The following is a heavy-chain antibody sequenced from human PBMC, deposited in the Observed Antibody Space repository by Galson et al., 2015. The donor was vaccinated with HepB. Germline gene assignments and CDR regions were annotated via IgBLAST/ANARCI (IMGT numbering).Heavy chain of an antibody. D-gene: IGHD2-21*02. CDR3: ARVGGYCGGDCYSWIDY. J-gene: IGHJ4*02. V-gene: IGHV4-59*01. CDR1: GGSISSYY. Sequence: ETLSLTCTVSGGSISSYYWCWIRPPPGQGLEWIGYIYYSGSTNYNPSLKSRVTISVDTSKNQFSLKLSSVTAADTAVYYCARVGGYCGGDCYSWIDYWGQGTLVTVSS. CDR2: IYYSGST.